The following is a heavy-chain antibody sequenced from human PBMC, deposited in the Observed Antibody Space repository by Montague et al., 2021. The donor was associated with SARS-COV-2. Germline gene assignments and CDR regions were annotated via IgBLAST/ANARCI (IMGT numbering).Heavy chain of an antibody. V-gene: IGHV3-9*01. J-gene: IGHJ4*02. CDR3: AKDFDYYDSSGYFDY. D-gene: IGHD3-22*01. Sequence: SLRLSCAASGFTFGDYAMHWVRQAPGKGPEWVSGITWDSGTIDYADSVKGRFTISRDNAKNSLYLQMNSLRVEDTALYYCAKDFDYYDSSGYFDYWCQGTRVTVSS. CDR1: GFTFGDYA. CDR2: ITWDSGTI.